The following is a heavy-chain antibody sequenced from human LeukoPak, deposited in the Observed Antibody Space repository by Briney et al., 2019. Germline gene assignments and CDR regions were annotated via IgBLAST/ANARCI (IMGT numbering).Heavy chain of an antibody. V-gene: IGHV3-30*04. J-gene: IGHJ4*02. Sequence: PGRSLRLSCAASGFTFSSYAMHWVRQAPGKGLEWVAVISYDGSNKYYADSVKGRFTSSRDNSKNTLYLQMNSLRAEDTAVYYCASASGVRGVIYYWGQGTLVTLSS. D-gene: IGHD3-10*01. CDR2: ISYDGSNK. CDR3: ASASGVRGVIYY. CDR1: GFTFSSYA.